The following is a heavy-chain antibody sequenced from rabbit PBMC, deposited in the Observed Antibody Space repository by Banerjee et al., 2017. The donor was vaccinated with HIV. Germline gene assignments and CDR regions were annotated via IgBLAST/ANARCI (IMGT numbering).Heavy chain of an antibody. CDR2: IDDGDGST. Sequence: QSLEESGGDLVKPGASLTLTCTASGFSFTFGYYMCWVRQAPGKGLEWIACIDDGDGSTYYASWAKGRFTISKTSSTTVTLQMTSLTAADTATYFCARGPSNRGYGSDLWGQGTLVTVS. V-gene: IGHV1S40*01. J-gene: IGHJ3*01. CDR3: ARGPSNRGYGSDL. CDR1: GFSFTFGYY. D-gene: IGHD1-1*01.